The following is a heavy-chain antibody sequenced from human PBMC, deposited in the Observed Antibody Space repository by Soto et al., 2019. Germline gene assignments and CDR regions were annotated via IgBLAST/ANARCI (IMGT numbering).Heavy chain of an antibody. J-gene: IGHJ6*02. D-gene: IGHD4-17*01. CDR2: IYYSGST. V-gene: IGHV4-59*01. CDR1: GGSISSYY. Sequence: SETLSLTCTVSGGSISSYYWSWIRQPPGKGLEWIGYIYYSGSTNYNPSLKSRVTISVDTSKNQFSLKLSSVTSADTAVYYWGGGFVFNYGDNRGPGNYYYGMAVWGQGPTVTVSS. CDR3: GGGFVFNYGDNRGPGNYYYGMAV.